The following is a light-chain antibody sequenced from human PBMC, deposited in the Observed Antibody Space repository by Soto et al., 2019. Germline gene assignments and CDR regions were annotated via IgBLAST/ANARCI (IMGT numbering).Light chain of an antibody. CDR3: QQRENWPIT. CDR1: QSVNSNY. V-gene: IGKV3D-20*02. Sequence: EIVLTQSPATLSVSPGERATLSCRASQSVNSNYLAWYQQKPGQAPRLLIYGISKRATDIPDRFSGSGSGTEFTLTISSLQPEDFATYYCQQRENWPITFGHGTRLEI. J-gene: IGKJ5*01. CDR2: GIS.